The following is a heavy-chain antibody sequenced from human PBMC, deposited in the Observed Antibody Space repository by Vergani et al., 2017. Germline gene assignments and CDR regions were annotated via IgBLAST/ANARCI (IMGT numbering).Heavy chain of an antibody. J-gene: IGHJ4*02. CDR2: IYYSGST. D-gene: IGHD3-16*02. V-gene: IGHV4-39*07. CDR1: GGSISSSSYY. Sequence: QLQLQESGPGLVKPSETLSLTCTVSGGSISSSSYYWGWIRQPPGKGLEWVGSIYYSGSTYYNPSLKSRVTISVDQSKNQFYLKLSSVTAADTAVYYCARDFTDDYVCGSYRYWGQGTLVTVSS. CDR3: ARDFTDDYVCGSYRY.